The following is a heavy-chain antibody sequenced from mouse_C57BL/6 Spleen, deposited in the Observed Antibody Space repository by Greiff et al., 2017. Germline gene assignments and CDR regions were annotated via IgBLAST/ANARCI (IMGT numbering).Heavy chain of an antibody. J-gene: IGHJ4*01. V-gene: IGHV1-26*01. D-gene: IGHD1-1*01. Sequence: VQLQQSGPELVKPGASVKISCKASGYTFTDYYMNWVKQSHGKSLEWIGDINPNNGGTSDNQKFKGKATLIGDKSSSTAYMELRSLTSEDSAVEYCSRWTFGSRKGMDYWGQGTAVTVSA. CDR3: SRWTFGSRKGMDY. CDR1: GYTFTDYY. CDR2: INPNNGGT.